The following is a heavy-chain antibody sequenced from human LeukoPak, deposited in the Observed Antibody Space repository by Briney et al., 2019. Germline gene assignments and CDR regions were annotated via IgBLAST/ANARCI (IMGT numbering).Heavy chain of an antibody. CDR3: ARDQGYSGYER. Sequence: PGGSLRLSCAASGFTFSSYGMSWVRQAPGKGLEWVSGLSGSGGSIYYADSVKGRFTISRDNSKNTLYLQMNSLRAEDTAVYYCARDQGYSGYERWGQGTLVTVSS. CDR2: LSGSGGSI. D-gene: IGHD5-12*01. V-gene: IGHV3-23*01. J-gene: IGHJ4*02. CDR1: GFTFSSYG.